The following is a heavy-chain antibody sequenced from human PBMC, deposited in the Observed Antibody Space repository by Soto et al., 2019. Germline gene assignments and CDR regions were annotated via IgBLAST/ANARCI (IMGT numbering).Heavy chain of an antibody. J-gene: IGHJ6*02. Sequence: QVQLVESGGGVVQPGRSLRLSCAASGFTFSLFTTHWVRQAPGKGLEWVAFVSNDGINKYYADSVKGRFTISRDNSKNALYLQMNSLGGEDTAGYYCARGNMDVWGQGTTVSVSS. V-gene: IGHV3-30-3*01. CDR3: ARGNMDV. CDR2: VSNDGINK. D-gene: IGHD1-1*01. CDR1: GFTFSLFT.